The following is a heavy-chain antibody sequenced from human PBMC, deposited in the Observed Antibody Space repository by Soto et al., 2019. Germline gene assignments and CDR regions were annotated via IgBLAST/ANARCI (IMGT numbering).Heavy chain of an antibody. CDR2: INAGNGNT. J-gene: IGHJ4*02. Sequence: ASVKVSCKASGYTFTSYAMHWVRQAPGQRLEWMGWINAGNGNTKYSQKFQGRVTITRDTSASTAYMELSSLRSEDTAVYYCAAQSIAAAGTRDYWGQGTLVTVSS. D-gene: IGHD6-13*01. CDR1: GYTFTSYA. CDR3: AAQSIAAAGTRDY. V-gene: IGHV1-3*01.